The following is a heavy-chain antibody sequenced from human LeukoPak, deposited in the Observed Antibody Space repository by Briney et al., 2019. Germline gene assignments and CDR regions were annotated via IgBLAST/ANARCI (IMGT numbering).Heavy chain of an antibody. V-gene: IGHV4-39*01. CDR1: GGSISSSGYY. CDR2: IYYSGST. D-gene: IGHD5-12*01. J-gene: IGHJ4*02. Sequence: SETLSLTCIVSGGSISSSGYYWGWIRQPPGEGLEWIGNIYYSGSTYYNPSLKSRVTISVDTSKNQFSLKLSSVTAADTAVYYCARYSGFQFDYWGQGTPVTVSS. CDR3: ARYSGFQFDY.